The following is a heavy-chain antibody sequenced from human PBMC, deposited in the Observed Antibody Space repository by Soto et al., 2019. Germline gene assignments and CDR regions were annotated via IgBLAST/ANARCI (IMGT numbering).Heavy chain of an antibody. CDR2: IGTAGDT. D-gene: IGHD3-10*01. CDR1: GFTFSSYD. J-gene: IGHJ5*02. Sequence: PGGSLRLSCAASGFTFSSYDMHWVRQATGKGLEWVSAIGTAGDTYYPGSVKGRFTISRENAKNSLYLQMNSLRAGDTAVYYCARGYYGSGSPPPWFDPWGQGTLVTVSS. V-gene: IGHV3-13*01. CDR3: ARGYYGSGSPPPWFDP.